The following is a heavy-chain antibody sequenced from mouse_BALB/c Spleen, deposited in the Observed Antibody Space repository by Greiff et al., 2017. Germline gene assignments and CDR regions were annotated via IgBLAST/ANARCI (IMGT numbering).Heavy chain of an antibody. CDR1: GFTFSDYY. Sequence: EVQLVESGGGLVKPGGSLKLSCAASGFTFSDYYMYWVRQIPEKRLEWVATISDGGSYTYYPDSVKGRFTISRDNAKNNLYLQMSSLKSEDTAMYYCARADVSYYAMDYWGQGTSVTVSS. J-gene: IGHJ4*01. V-gene: IGHV5-4*02. D-gene: IGHD6-2*01. CDR3: ARADVSYYAMDY. CDR2: ISDGGSYT.